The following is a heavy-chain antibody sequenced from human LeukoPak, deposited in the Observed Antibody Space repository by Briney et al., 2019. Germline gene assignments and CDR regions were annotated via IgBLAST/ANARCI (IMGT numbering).Heavy chain of an antibody. CDR2: ISSNGGST. Sequence: PGGSLRLSCAASGFTFSSYAMHWVRQAPGKGLEYVSAISSNGGSTYYANSVKGRFTISRDNSKNTLYLQVGSLRAEDMAVYYCASTLRQQWLVSWGQGTLVTVSS. CDR3: ASTLRQQWLVS. CDR1: GFTFSSYA. V-gene: IGHV3-64*01. J-gene: IGHJ4*02. D-gene: IGHD6-19*01.